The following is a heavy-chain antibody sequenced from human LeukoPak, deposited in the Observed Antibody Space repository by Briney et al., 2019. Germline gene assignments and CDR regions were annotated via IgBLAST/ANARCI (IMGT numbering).Heavy chain of an antibody. Sequence: GGSLRLSCAASGFTFSSYWMHWVRQAPGKGLVWVSRINTDGSSTSYADSVKGRFTISRDNAKNTLYLQMNSLRAEDTAVYYCAKDSISYYYDSSYGMDVWGQGTTVTVSS. V-gene: IGHV3-74*01. CDR1: GFTFSSYW. CDR3: AKDSISYYYDSSYGMDV. J-gene: IGHJ6*02. D-gene: IGHD3-22*01. CDR2: INTDGSST.